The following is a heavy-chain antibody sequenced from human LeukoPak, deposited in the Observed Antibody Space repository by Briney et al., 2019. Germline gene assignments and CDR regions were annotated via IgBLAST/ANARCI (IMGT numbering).Heavy chain of an antibody. J-gene: IGHJ4*02. CDR1: GIPFTCHW. CDR2: IKEDGSEK. Sequence: GSLGPPLAAPGIPFTCHWVNWVPQAPGKGLEWVANIKEDGSEKYYVDSVKGRFTISRDNAKNSLYLQMNSLRAEDTAVYYCARNYFDYWGQGTLVTVSS. CDR3: ARNYFDY. V-gene: IGHV3-7*05.